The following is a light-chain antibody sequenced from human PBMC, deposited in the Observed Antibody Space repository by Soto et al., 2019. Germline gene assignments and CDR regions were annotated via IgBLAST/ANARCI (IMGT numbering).Light chain of an antibody. Sequence: NFMLTQPHSVSESPGKTLSISCTRSSGSIANNYVQWYQQRPGSAPPTVIYYNNQRLSGVPDRFSGSTDGSSNSASLTISGLQTEDEADYYCQSYDSDFVVFGGGTKLTVL. CDR3: QSYDSDFVV. J-gene: IGLJ2*01. V-gene: IGLV6-57*04. CDR1: SGSIANNY. CDR2: YNN.